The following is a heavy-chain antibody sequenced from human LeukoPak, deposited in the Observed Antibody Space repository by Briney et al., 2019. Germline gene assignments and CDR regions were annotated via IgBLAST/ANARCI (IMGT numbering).Heavy chain of an antibody. D-gene: IGHD3-22*01. J-gene: IGHJ4*02. V-gene: IGHV1-69*05. Sequence: GASVKVSCKASGGTFSSYAISWVRQAPGQGLEWMGGIIPIFGTANYAQKFQGRVTITTDESTSTAYMELSSLRSEDTAVYYCASCNYYDSSGYYPYYFDYWGQGTLVTVSS. CDR3: ASCNYYDSSGYYPYYFDY. CDR2: IIPIFGTA. CDR1: GGTFSSYA.